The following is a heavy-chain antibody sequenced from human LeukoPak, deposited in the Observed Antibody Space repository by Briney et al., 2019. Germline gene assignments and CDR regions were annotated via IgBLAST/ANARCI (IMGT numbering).Heavy chain of an antibody. V-gene: IGHV3-23*01. CDR2: ISGSGGST. Sequence: GGSLRLSCAASGFTFDDYGMSWVRQAPGKGLEWVSAISGSGGSTYYADSVKGRFTISRDNSKNTLYLQMNSLRAEDTAVYYCAKEWELPHLFDYWGQGTLVTVSS. D-gene: IGHD1-26*01. J-gene: IGHJ4*02. CDR3: AKEWELPHLFDY. CDR1: GFTFDDYG.